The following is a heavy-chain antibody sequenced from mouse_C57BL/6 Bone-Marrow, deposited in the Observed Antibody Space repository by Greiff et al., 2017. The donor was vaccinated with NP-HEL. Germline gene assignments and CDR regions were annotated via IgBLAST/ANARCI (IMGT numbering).Heavy chain of an antibody. D-gene: IGHD2-12*01. J-gene: IGHJ3*01. V-gene: IGHV10-1*01. CDR2: IRSKSNNYAT. CDR3: VSPLYYTPLAY. Sequence: GGGLVQPKGSLKLSCAASGFSFNTYAMNWVRQAPGKGLEWVARIRSKSNNYATYYADSVKDRFTISRDDSESMLYLQMNNLKTEDTAMYYCVSPLYYTPLAYWGQGTLVTVSA. CDR1: GFSFNTYA.